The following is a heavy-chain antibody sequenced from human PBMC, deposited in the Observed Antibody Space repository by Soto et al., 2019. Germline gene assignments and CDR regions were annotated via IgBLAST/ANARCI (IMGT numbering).Heavy chain of an antibody. Sequence: ASVKVSCKASGGTFSSYGIIWVRQAPGQGLEWMGWISAYNGNTNYSQNFQGRVTITRDTSASTAYMELSSLRSEDTAVYYCARWGYSYGYPGAFDYWGQGTLVTVSS. CDR1: GGTFSSYG. J-gene: IGHJ4*02. CDR2: ISAYNGNT. D-gene: IGHD5-18*01. V-gene: IGHV1-18*01. CDR3: ARWGYSYGYPGAFDY.